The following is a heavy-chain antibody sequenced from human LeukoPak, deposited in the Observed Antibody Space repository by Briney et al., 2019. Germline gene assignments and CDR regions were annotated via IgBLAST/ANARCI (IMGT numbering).Heavy chain of an antibody. V-gene: IGHV1-46*04. CDR2: MYLTTDTS. D-gene: IGHD5-18*01. CDR3: AREEPRSYTFDY. CDR1: GFTFTDYF. J-gene: IGHJ4*02. Sequence: GASVRVSCKASGFTFTDYFIHWVRQAPGQGLEYVGVMYLTTDTSWSAQTLRHRLTMTGDTSTDTVYMELSSLTSEDTAIYYCAREEPRSYTFDYWGQGTLVAVSS.